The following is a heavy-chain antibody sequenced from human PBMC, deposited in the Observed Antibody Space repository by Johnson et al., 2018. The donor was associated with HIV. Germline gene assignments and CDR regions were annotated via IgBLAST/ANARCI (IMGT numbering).Heavy chain of an antibody. J-gene: IGHJ3*02. CDR3: ARDSPRIVGVPDAFDI. V-gene: IGHV3-66*02. D-gene: IGHD1-26*01. Sequence: MLLVESGGGVVRPGGSLRLSCAASGFTFDDYGMSWVHQAPGKGLEWVSCIYSGGSTYYADSVKGRFPISRDTSKNTLYLQMNSLRAEDTAVYYCARDSPRIVGVPDAFDIWGQGTMVTVSS. CDR1: GFTFDDYG. CDR2: IYSGGST.